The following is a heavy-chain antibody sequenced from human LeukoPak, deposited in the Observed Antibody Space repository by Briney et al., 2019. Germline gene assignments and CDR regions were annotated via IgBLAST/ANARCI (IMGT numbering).Heavy chain of an antibody. CDR3: AKEYSSSSVDY. J-gene: IGHJ4*02. Sequence: GGSLRVSCAASGFTFSSYGMHWVRQAPGKGLEWVAVISYDGSNKYYADSVKGRFTISRDNSKNTLYLQMNSLRAEDTAVYYCAKEYSSSSVDYWGQGTLVTVSS. CDR1: GFTFSSYG. V-gene: IGHV3-30*18. D-gene: IGHD6-6*01. CDR2: ISYDGSNK.